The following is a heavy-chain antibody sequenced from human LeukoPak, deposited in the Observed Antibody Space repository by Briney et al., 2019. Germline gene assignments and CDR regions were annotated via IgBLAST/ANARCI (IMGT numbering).Heavy chain of an antibody. CDR3: ARSDEYSSSSRYYGMDV. Sequence: ASVKVSCKASGYTFTGYYMPWVRQAPGQGLEWMGRINPNSGGTNYAQKFQGRVTMTRDTSISTAYMELSRLRSEDTAVYYCARSDEYSSSSRYYGMDVWGQGTTVTVSS. J-gene: IGHJ6*02. CDR1: GYTFTGYY. V-gene: IGHV1-2*06. D-gene: IGHD6-6*01. CDR2: INPNSGGT.